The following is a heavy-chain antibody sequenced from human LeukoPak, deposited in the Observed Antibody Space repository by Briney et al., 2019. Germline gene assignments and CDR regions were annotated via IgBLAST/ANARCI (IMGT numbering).Heavy chain of an antibody. CDR3: ARRRDYCSSTIFPSDC. V-gene: IGHV1-18*01. J-gene: IGHJ4*02. D-gene: IGHD2-2*01. Sequence: ASVTVSCKASGYTFTGYGFSWVRQAPAQGLEWVGWISAYSGNTYYAQKFQGRVTMTTDASTSTAYMEVRSLRSDDTAVYYCARRRDYCSSTIFPSDCWGQGTLVTVSS. CDR1: GYTFTGYG. CDR2: ISAYSGNT.